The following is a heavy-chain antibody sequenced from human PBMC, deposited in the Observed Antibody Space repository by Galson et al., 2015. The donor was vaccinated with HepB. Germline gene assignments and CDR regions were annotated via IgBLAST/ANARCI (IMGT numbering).Heavy chain of an antibody. CDR2: IYSGGHA. CDR1: GFTVSKSY. Sequence: SLRLSCAVSGFTVSKSYVSWVRQAPGKGLEWLSVIYSGGHAFYADSVQGRFTISRDTSKNTVYLQMRSLRAEDTAVYYCASPFCIDGNCYPLWYWGQGTLVTVSS. J-gene: IGHJ4*02. D-gene: IGHD2-15*01. CDR3: ASPFCIDGNCYPLWY. V-gene: IGHV3-53*01.